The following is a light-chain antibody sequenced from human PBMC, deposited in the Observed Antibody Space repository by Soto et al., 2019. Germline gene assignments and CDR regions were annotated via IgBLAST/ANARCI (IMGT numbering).Light chain of an antibody. CDR3: QLYDSSPSGYV. Sequence: VLSPPPSVSGAPGQRLTISCTGSISNIWAGYDVHWYQQVPGTATKLLIYANKNRPAGVPDRFYASKSDTSASLAITGLQAEDEADYYCQLYDSSPSGYVFGTGTEVT. J-gene: IGLJ1*01. CDR2: ANK. V-gene: IGLV1-40*01. CDR1: ISNIWAGYD.